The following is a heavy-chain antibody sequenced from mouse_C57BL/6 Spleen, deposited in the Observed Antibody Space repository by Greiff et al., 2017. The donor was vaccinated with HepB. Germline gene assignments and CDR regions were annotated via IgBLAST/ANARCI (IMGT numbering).Heavy chain of an antibody. V-gene: IGHV1-63*01. CDR2: IYPGGGYT. CDR1: GYTFTNYW. D-gene: IGHD4-1*01. CDR3: ARGGSNWDPSFDY. Sequence: VQLQESGAELVRPGPSVKMSCKASGYTFTNYWIGWAKQRPGHGLEWIGDIYPGGGYTNYNEKFKGKATLTADKSSSTAYMQFSSLTSEDSAIYYCARGGSNWDPSFDYWGQGTTLTVSS. J-gene: IGHJ2*01.